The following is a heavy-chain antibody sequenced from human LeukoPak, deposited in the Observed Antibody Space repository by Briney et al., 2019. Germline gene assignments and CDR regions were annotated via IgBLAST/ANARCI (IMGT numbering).Heavy chain of an antibody. J-gene: IGHJ4*02. Sequence: GGSLRLSYAASGFTFSSYEMNWVRQAPGKGLEWVSYISSSGSTIYYADSVKGRFTISRDNAKNSLYLQMNSLRAEDTAVYYCAREELGYDSRVDYWGQGTLVTVSS. V-gene: IGHV3-48*03. D-gene: IGHD3-22*01. CDR2: ISSSGSTI. CDR1: GFTFSSYE. CDR3: AREELGYDSRVDY.